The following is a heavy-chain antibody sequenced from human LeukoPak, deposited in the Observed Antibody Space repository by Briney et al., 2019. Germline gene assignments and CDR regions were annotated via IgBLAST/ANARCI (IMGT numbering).Heavy chain of an antibody. CDR3: ARRGGFGFTFDH. CDR2: IYYSGSP. J-gene: IGHJ4*02. V-gene: IGHV4-39*01. CDR1: GGSISSSSYY. Sequence: SETLSLTCTVSGGSISSSSYYWGWIRQPPGKGLEWIGNIYYSGSPYYNPSLKSRVTISVDTSKNQFSLKLSSVTAADTAVYYCARRGGFGFTFDHWGQGTLVAVSS. D-gene: IGHD3-10*01.